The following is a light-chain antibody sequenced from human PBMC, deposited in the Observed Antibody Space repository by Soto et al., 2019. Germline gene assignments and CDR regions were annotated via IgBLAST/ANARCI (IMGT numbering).Light chain of an antibody. V-gene: IGLV7-43*01. Sequence: QTVVTQEPSLTVSPGGTVTLTCASNTGAVTSGYYPNWFQQKPGQPPRALIYSTTYKHSWTPARFSGSLLGGKAALTLSGVQPEDEADYYCLLFYGDGVVFGGRTKLTVL. CDR3: LLFYGDGVV. CDR1: TGAVTSGYY. J-gene: IGLJ2*01. CDR2: STT.